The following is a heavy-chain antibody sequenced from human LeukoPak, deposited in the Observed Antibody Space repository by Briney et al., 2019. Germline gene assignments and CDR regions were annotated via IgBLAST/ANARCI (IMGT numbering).Heavy chain of an antibody. CDR3: AAGQYCTNGVCYTGDFDY. CDR1: GGSISSYY. Sequence: KASETLSLTCTVSGGSISSYYWSWIRQPPGKGLEWIGYIYYSGSTNYNPSLKSRVTISVDTSKNQFSLKLSSVTAADTAVYYCAAGQYCTNGVCYTGDFDYWGQGTLVTVSS. V-gene: IGHV4-59*12. D-gene: IGHD2-8*01. J-gene: IGHJ4*02. CDR2: IYYSGST.